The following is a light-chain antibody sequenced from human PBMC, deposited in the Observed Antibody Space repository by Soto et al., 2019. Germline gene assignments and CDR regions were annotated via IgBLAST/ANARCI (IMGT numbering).Light chain of an antibody. J-gene: IGKJ1*01. CDR3: MQATQFPRT. Sequence: DIVMTQTPLSSPVTLGQPASISCRSSQSLVHSDANTYLSWLQQRPGQPPRLILYKISNRFSGVPDRYSGSGAGTVFTLKISRVEEEDVGVYYCMQATQFPRTFGQGPRWKSN. CDR2: KIS. V-gene: IGKV2-24*01. CDR1: QSLVHSDANTY.